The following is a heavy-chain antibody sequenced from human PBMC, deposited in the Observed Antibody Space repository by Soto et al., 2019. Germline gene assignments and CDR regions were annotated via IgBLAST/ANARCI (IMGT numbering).Heavy chain of an antibody. J-gene: IGHJ4*02. CDR3: ARDRGRSCIGGICPFDY. V-gene: IGHV1-18*01. CDR1: GYSFTIYG. D-gene: IGHD2-15*01. CDR2: SSTYDGNT. Sequence: EASGRVYCKASGYSFTIYGITWVLQAPGQGVEGMGWSSTYDGNTNYAQNFQGRVSMARDTSTSTAYMELRSLRSDDTAVYYCARDRGRSCIGGICPFDYWGQAILVT.